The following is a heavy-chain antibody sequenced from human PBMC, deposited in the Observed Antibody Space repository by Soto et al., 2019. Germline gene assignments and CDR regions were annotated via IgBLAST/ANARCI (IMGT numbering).Heavy chain of an antibody. V-gene: IGHV1-2*02. CDR2: IDPKNGGT. D-gene: IGHD3-10*01. CDR3: GRDDYGIFPY. CDR1: GYSISAYY. J-gene: IGHJ4*02. Sequence: KVSCKASGYSISAYYIHWVRQAPGQGLEWMGWIDPKNGGTVSAQKFQGRLTMTRDTSISTVYMDLSGLTSDDTALYYCGRDDYGIFPYWGQGSLVTVSS.